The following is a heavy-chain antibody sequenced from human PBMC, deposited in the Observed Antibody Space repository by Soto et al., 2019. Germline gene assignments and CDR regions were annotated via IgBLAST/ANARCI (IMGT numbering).Heavy chain of an antibody. CDR2: ISYDGSNK. J-gene: IGHJ4*02. D-gene: IGHD3-22*01. CDR1: GFTFRNFG. Sequence: QVQLVESGGGVVQPGRSLRLSCAASGFTFRNFGMHWVRQAPGKGLEWVAVISYDGSNKYYADSVKGRFTISRDNSKNTLYLQMNSLRAEDTAVYYCAKDTGYYDSSGAPDYWGQGTLVTVSS. V-gene: IGHV3-30*18. CDR3: AKDTGYYDSSGAPDY.